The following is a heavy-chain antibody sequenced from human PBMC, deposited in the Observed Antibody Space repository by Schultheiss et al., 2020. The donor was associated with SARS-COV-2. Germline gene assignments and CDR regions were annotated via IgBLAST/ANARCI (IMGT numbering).Heavy chain of an antibody. J-gene: IGHJ4*02. D-gene: IGHD3-22*01. Sequence: GGSLRLSCAASGFTFSSYAMSWVRQAPGKGLEWVSAISGSGGSTYYADSVKGRFTISRDNSKNTLYLQMNSLRAEDTAVYYCAKGAHYYDSSGYYSELDFDYWGQGTLVTVSS. V-gene: IGHV3-23*01. CDR2: ISGSGGST. CDR1: GFTFSSYA. CDR3: AKGAHYYDSSGYYSELDFDY.